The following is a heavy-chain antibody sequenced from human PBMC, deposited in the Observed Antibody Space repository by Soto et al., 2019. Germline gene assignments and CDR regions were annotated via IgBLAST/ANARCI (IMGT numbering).Heavy chain of an antibody. CDR1: GDSVSSNSAT. V-gene: IGHV6-1*01. CDR2: TYDMSKWYN. J-gene: IGHJ6*02. D-gene: IGHD3-22*01. Sequence: SETLSLTCAISGDSVSSNSATWEWIRQSPSRGLEWLGRTYDMSKWYNDYALSVKSLITINPDTSKNQFSLPLNSVTSDDTAVYYCERRRITMLVLDGMDVWGQGTTVTVSS. CDR3: ERRRITMLVLDGMDV.